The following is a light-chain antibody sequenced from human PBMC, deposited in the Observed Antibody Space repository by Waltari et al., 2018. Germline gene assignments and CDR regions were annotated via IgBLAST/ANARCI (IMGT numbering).Light chain of an antibody. CDR2: GAS. J-gene: IGKJ1*01. CDR3: QQYNNWPPWT. CDR1: QSVRSN. V-gene: IGKV3-15*01. Sequence: EIVMTQSPATLSVSPGERATLSGRASQSVRSNLAWYQQKPGQSPRLLIYGASTRATGIPARFSGSGSGTEFTLTISSLQSEDFAIYYCQQYNNWPPWTFGQGTKVEIK.